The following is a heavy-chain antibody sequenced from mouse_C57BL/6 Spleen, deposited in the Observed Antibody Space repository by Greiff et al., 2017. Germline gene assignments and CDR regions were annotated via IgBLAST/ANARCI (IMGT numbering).Heavy chain of an antibody. CDR3: VRQRLGQDYFDY. J-gene: IGHJ2*01. CDR1: GFSFNTYA. D-gene: IGHD4-1*01. Sequence: EVKLVESGGGLVQPKGSLKLSCAASGFSFNTYAMNWVRQAPGKGLEWVARIRSKSNNYATYYADSMKVRFTISRDDSESMLYLHMNNLKTEATAMYYCVRQRLGQDYFDYWGQGTTLTVSS. CDR2: IRSKSNNYAT. V-gene: IGHV10-1*01.